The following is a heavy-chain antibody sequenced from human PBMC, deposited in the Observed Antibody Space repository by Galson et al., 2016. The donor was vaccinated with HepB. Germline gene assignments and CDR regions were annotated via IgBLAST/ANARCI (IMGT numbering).Heavy chain of an antibody. CDR2: MYYSGST. CDR3: ARGDYFDP. D-gene: IGHD3-16*01. CDR1: GGSVSSGIYY. J-gene: IGHJ5*02. V-gene: IGHV4-61*03. Sequence: SETLSLTCTVSGGSVSSGIYYWSWIRQPPGKGLEWIGYMYYSGSTHYNPSLKSRATITVDTSKNHVSLKLTSVTAADTAVYYCARGDYFDPWGQGILVTVSS.